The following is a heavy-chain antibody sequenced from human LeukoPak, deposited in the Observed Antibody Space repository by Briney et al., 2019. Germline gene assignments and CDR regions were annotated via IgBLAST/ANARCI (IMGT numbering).Heavy chain of an antibody. CDR1: GDSVSSNSVT. V-gene: IGHV6-1*01. D-gene: IGHD2-2*01. Sequence: SQTLSLTFAISGDSVSSNSVTWNWIRQSPSGGLEWLGRTYYRSTWYNDYAVSVRGRITVNPDTSKNQFSLHLNSVTPEDTAVYYCARRLTQYDCFDPWGQGILVTVSS. CDR2: TYYRSTWYN. J-gene: IGHJ5*02. CDR3: ARRLTQYDCFDP.